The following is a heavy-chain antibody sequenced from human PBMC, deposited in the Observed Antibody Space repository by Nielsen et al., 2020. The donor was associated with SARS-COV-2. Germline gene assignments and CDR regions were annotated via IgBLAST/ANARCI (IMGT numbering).Heavy chain of an antibody. Sequence: GGSLRLSCAASGFSVSSHDMNWVRQAPGKGLEWVSYISSSGSTIYYADSVKGRFTISRDNAKNSLYLQMNSLRAEDTAVYYCARVPRFLEWLFGYFDYWGQGTLVTVSS. J-gene: IGHJ4*02. CDR2: ISSSGSTI. V-gene: IGHV3-11*01. CDR1: GFSVSSHD. D-gene: IGHD3-3*01. CDR3: ARVPRFLEWLFGYFDY.